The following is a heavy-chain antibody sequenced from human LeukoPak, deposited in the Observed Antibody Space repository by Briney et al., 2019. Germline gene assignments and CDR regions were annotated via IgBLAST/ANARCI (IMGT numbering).Heavy chain of an antibody. CDR1: GFTFGDYA. CDR2: IRSKAYGGTT. J-gene: IGHJ6*02. CDR3: SVDCSSTSCYTMEPYYYYGMDV. Sequence: GGSLRLSCTASGFTFGDYAMSWVRQAPGKGLEWVGFIRSKAYGGTTEYAASVRGRFTISRDDSKSIAYLQMNRLKTEDTAVYYCSVDCSSTSCYTMEPYYYYGMDVWGQGTTVTVSS. V-gene: IGHV3-49*04. D-gene: IGHD2-2*02.